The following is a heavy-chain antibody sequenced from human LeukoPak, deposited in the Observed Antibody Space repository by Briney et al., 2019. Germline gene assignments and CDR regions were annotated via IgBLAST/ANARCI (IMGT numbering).Heavy chain of an antibody. V-gene: IGHV4-31*03. Sequence: SETLSLTCTVSGGSISSGGYYWSWIRQHSGKGLEWIGYIYYSGSTYYNPSLKSRVTISVDTSKNQFSQKLSSVTAADTAVYYCARDWSVDSSGYYFDLWGRGTLVTVSS. D-gene: IGHD3-22*01. CDR3: ARDWSVDSSGYYFDL. J-gene: IGHJ2*01. CDR2: IYYSGST. CDR1: GGSISSGGYY.